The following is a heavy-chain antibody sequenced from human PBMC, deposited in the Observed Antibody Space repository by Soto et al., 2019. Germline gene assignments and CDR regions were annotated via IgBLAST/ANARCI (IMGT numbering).Heavy chain of an antibody. CDR2: ISYDETNE. Sequence: QVQLVESGGGLVQPGGSLRLTCVASGFTFGSHGMHWVRQAPGTGLEWVAVISYDETNEHYVDSVKGRFTISRDNSKSILYLQMNRLRPEDTAVYKCAKDLRTTISDYGMDVWGQGTTVTVSS. J-gene: IGHJ6*02. CDR1: GFTFGSHG. D-gene: IGHD3-3*01. CDR3: AKDLRTTISDYGMDV. V-gene: IGHV3-30*18.